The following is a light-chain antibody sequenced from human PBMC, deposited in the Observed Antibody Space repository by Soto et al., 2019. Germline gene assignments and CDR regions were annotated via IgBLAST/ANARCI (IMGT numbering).Light chain of an antibody. J-gene: IGLJ1*01. Sequence: QSVLTQPASVSGSPGQSITISCTGTSSDVGGYNYVSWYQQHPGKAPKLLIFEVINRSSGVSNRFSGSKSGKTASLTISGLQAEDEADYYCSSYRSSTTPYLFGTGTKLTV. CDR3: SSYRSSTTPYL. CDR1: SSDVGGYNY. V-gene: IGLV2-14*01. CDR2: EVI.